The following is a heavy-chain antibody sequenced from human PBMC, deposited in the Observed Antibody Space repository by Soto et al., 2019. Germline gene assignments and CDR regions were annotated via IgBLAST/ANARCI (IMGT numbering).Heavy chain of an antibody. Sequence: RGSLRLSCAASGFTFISYAMSWFRQSPGKGLEWVSAISGSGGSTYYADSVKGRFTISRDNSKNTLYLQMNSLRAEDTAVYYCAKGIGYSHPYFDYWGQGTLVTVS. D-gene: IGHD3-3*01. J-gene: IGHJ4*02. CDR2: ISGSGGST. CDR1: GFTFISYA. V-gene: IGHV3-23*01. CDR3: AKGIGYSHPYFDY.